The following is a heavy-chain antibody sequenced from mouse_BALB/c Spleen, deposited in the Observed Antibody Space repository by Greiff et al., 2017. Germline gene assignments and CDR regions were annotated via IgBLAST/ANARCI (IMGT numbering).Heavy chain of an antibody. CDR2: INPSNGGT. CDR3: ARQYGNYGGYYFDY. Sequence: VQLQQSGAELVKPGASVKLSCKASGYTFTSYYMYWVKQRPGQGLEWIGEINPSNGGTNFNEKFKSKATLTVDKSSSTAYMQLSSLTSEDSAVYYCARQYGNYGGYYFDYWGQGTTLTVSS. J-gene: IGHJ2*01. V-gene: IGHV1S81*02. D-gene: IGHD2-10*02. CDR1: GYTFTSYY.